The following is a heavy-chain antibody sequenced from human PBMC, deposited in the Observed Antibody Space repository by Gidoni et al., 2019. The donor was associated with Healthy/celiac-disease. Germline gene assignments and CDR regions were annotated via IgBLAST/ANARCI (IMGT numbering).Heavy chain of an antibody. D-gene: IGHD3-22*01. CDR1: GGSISSYD. Sequence: QVKLQESGPGLVKPSETLSLTCTVSGGSISSYDWSWIRQPPGKGLEWIGYSYYSGSTNYNPSLKSRVTISVDTSQTQFSLKLSSVTAADTAVYYCAREGYYDSSGYPGVYFDYWGQGTLVTVSS. CDR2: SYYSGST. J-gene: IGHJ4*02. CDR3: AREGYYDSSGYPGVYFDY. V-gene: IGHV4-59*01.